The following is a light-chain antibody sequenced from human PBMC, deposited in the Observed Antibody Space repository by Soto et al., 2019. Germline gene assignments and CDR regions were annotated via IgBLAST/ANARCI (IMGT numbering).Light chain of an antibody. V-gene: IGKV1-39*01. CDR2: AAS. CDR1: QSISVH. J-gene: IGKJ2*01. CDR3: QQSYITPYT. Sequence: DIQMTQSPSSLSASVGDTVTITCRARQSISVHLNWYQQKPGKVPKLLIYAASNLQSGVPSSFSGSGSETDFALTFSSLQPEDFATYYCQQSYITPYTFGQGNKLQIK.